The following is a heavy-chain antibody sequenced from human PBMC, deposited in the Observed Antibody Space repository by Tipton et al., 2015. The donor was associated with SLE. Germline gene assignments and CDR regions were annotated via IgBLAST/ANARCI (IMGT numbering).Heavy chain of an antibody. CDR2: IYYSGST. V-gene: IGHV4-39*07. CDR1: GGPISSSSYY. Sequence: TLSLTCTVSGGPISSSSYYWSWIRQPPGKGLEWIGSIYYSGSTYYNPSLKSRVTISVDTSKNQFSLKLSSVTAADTAVYYCAEVGYDFWSGYTNAFDMWGQGTMVTVSS. D-gene: IGHD3-3*01. CDR3: AEVGYDFWSGYTNAFDM. J-gene: IGHJ3*02.